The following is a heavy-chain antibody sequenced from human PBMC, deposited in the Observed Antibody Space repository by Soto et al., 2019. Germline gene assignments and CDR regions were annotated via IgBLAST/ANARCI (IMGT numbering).Heavy chain of an antibody. J-gene: IGHJ1*01. CDR3: ARDGADYYDSSGYYYAEYFQH. D-gene: IGHD3-22*01. CDR1: GFTFSSFG. CDR2: IWYEGSNK. Sequence: GGSLRLSCAASGFTFSSFGMHWVRRAPGKGLEWVAVIWYEGSNKYYADTVKGRFTISRDNSKNTLYLQMNSLRAEDTAVYYCARDGADYYDSSGYYYAEYFQHWGQGTLVTVSS. V-gene: IGHV3-33*04.